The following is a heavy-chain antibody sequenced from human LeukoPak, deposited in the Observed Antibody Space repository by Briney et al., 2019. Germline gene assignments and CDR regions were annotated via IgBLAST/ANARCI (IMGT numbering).Heavy chain of an antibody. Sequence: SGTLSLTCTVSGGSISSYYWSWIRQPPGKGLEWIGYIYYSGSTNYNPSLKSRVTISVDTSKNQFSLKLSSVTAADTAVYYCARHEDAGTAPFDYWGQGTLVTVSS. CDR2: IYYSGST. V-gene: IGHV4-59*08. D-gene: IGHD6-13*01. CDR3: ARHEDAGTAPFDY. J-gene: IGHJ4*02. CDR1: GGSISSYY.